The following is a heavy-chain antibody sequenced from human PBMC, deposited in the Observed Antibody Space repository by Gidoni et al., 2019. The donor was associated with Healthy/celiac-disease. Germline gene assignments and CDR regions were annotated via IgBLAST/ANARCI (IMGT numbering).Heavy chain of an antibody. V-gene: IGHV4-39*02. CDR2: IYYSGST. CDR1: GGSISRSSYD. J-gene: IGHJ3*02. D-gene: IGHD1-26*01. Sequence: QLQLQESGPGLVKPSETLSLTCTVSGGSISRSSYDWGWIRQPPGKGLEWIGSIYYSGSTYYNPSLKSRVTISVDTSKNQFSLKLSSVTAADTAVYYCARESMSGGSYYDDAFDIWGQGTMVTVSS. CDR3: ARESMSGGSYYDDAFDI.